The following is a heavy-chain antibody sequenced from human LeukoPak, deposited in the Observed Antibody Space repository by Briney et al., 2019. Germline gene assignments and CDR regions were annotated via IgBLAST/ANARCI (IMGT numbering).Heavy chain of an antibody. J-gene: IGHJ3*01. D-gene: IGHD6-19*01. CDR1: GDSFAPHD. Sequence: GASVKVSCKSPGDSFAPHDISWIRQAPGEGPEWMGWISGYDGKTRFAQKFQDRLVMTLDKATNTVYTEMRSLRSYDTALYFCARGVRRSGWNDSFDLWGPGTLISVSS. V-gene: IGHV1-18*01. CDR3: ARGVRRSGWNDSFDL. CDR2: ISGYDGKT.